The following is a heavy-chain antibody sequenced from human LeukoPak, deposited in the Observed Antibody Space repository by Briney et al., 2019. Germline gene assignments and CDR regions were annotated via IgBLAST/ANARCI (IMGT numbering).Heavy chain of an antibody. CDR2: IDPNSGGT. J-gene: IGHJ4*02. D-gene: IGHD4-11*01. Sequence: ASVKVSCKASGYTFTGYYMHWVRQAPRQGLEWMGSIDPNSGGTNYAQNFQGSVTMTTDTSISTAYMELSRLTSDDTAVYHCARGKDVYSNYFDYWGQGTLVTVSS. CDR1: GYTFTGYY. CDR3: ARGKDVYSNYFDY. V-gene: IGHV1-2*02.